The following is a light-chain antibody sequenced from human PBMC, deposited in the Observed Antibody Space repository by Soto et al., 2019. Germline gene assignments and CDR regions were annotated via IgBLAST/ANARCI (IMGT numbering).Light chain of an antibody. V-gene: IGKV3-20*01. CDR1: QSVSSSY. CDR2: GAS. Sequence: EIVLTQSPGTLSLSPGERATLSSRASQSVSSSYLAWYQQKPGQAPRLLIYGASSRATGIPDRFSGSGSGTDFTLTIIRLEPEDFAVYYCQQYGKTFGPGTKVDIK. CDR3: QQYGKT. J-gene: IGKJ1*01.